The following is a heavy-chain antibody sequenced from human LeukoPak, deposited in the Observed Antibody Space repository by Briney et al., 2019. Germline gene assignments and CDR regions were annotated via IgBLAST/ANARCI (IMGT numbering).Heavy chain of an antibody. V-gene: IGHV3-7*01. CDR1: GFSLETYW. CDR2: IKQDGTET. CDR3: VRVSLSYYYYMDV. D-gene: IGHD2/OR15-2a*01. J-gene: IGHJ6*03. Sequence: GGSPRLSCAASGFSLETYWMSWVRQAPGKGLEWVANIKQDGTETWYVASVKGRFTISRDNAKNSLYLQMNSLRAEDTAVYYCVRVSLSYYYYMDVWGKGTTVTVSS.